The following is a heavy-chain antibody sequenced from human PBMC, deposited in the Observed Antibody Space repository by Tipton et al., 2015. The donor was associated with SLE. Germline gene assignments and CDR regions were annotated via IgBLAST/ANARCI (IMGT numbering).Heavy chain of an antibody. D-gene: IGHD3-22*01. V-gene: IGHV4-59*05. CDR2: IYYSGST. J-gene: IGHJ3*02. CDR3: ARRGSGYIYGDAFDI. CDR1: GASVSNQY. Sequence: TLSLTCVVSGASVSNQYWSWVRQPPGKGLAWIGSIYYSGSTSYNPSLKSRVTISVDTSKNRFSLKLSSVTAADTALYYCARRGSGYIYGDAFDIWGQGTMVTVSS.